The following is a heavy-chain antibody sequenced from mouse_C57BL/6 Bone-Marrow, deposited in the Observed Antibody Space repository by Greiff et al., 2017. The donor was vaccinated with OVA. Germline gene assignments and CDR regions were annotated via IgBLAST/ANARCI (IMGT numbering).Heavy chain of an antibody. D-gene: IGHD3-2*02. CDR3: ARGSSGPYYFDY. V-gene: IGHV1-81*01. CDR2: IYPRSGNT. CDR1: GYTFTSYG. J-gene: IGHJ2*01. Sequence: QVQLQQSGAELARPGASVKLSCKASGYTFTSYGISWVKQRTGQGLEWIGEIYPRSGNTYYNEKFKGKATLTADKSSSTAYMELRSLTSEDSAVYFCARGSSGPYYFDYWGQGTTLTVSS.